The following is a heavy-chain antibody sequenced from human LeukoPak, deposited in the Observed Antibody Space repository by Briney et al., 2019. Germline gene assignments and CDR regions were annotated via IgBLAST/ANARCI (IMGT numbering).Heavy chain of an antibody. CDR2: VYFSGST. J-gene: IGHJ4*02. D-gene: IGHD1-1*01. CDR1: GDSISSNSYH. V-gene: IGHV4-39*01. CDR3: ARGAVQLERRPFDY. Sequence: SETLSLTCTVSGDSISSNSYHWDWIRQSPGKGLEWIGTVYFSGSTYYNPSLKSRVTISVDTSKNQFSLKLSSVTAADTAVYYCARGAVQLERRPFDYWGQGTLVTVSS.